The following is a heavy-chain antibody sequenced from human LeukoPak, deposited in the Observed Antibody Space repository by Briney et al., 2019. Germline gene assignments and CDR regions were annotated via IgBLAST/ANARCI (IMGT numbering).Heavy chain of an antibody. Sequence: NPSETLSLTCAVYGGSFSGYYWSWIRQPPGKGLEWIGEINHSGSTNYNPSLKSRVTISVDTSKNQFSLKLSSVTAADTAVYYCATGVHYSSGWRFDYWGQGTLVTVSS. D-gene: IGHD6-19*01. CDR2: INHSGST. J-gene: IGHJ4*02. V-gene: IGHV4-34*01. CDR3: ATGVHYSSGWRFDY. CDR1: GGSFSGYY.